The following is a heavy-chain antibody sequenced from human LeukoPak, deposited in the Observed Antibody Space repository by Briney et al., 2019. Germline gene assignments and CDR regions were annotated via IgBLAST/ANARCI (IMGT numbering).Heavy chain of an antibody. CDR3: ARDGVWAFGVVDY. D-gene: IGHD3-3*01. CDR2: ISSSSSTI. V-gene: IGHV3-48*01. CDR1: GFIFSTYS. Sequence: GGSLRLSCAASGFIFSTYSMNWVRQAPGKGLEWVSYISSSSSTIYYADSVKGRFTISKDNAKNSLYLQMNSLRAEDTAVYYCARDGVWAFGVVDYWGQGTLVTVSS. J-gene: IGHJ4*02.